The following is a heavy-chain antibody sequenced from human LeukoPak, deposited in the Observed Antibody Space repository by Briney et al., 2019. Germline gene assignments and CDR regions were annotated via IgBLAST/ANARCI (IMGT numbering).Heavy chain of an antibody. CDR1: GGSISSGGYS. Sequence: SQTLSLTCAVSGGSISSGGYSWSWIRQPPGKGLEWIGYIYHTGSTYYNPSLKSRVTISVDRSKNQFSLKLSSVTAADTAVYYSAAEPRRNSYCSSTSCRFYYYGMDVWGQGTTVTVSS. D-gene: IGHD2-2*01. V-gene: IGHV4-30-2*01. J-gene: IGHJ6*02. CDR2: IYHTGST. CDR3: AAEPRRNSYCSSTSCRFYYYGMDV.